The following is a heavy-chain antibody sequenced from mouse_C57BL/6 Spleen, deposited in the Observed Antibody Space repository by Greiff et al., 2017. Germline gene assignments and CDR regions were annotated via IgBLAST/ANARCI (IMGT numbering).Heavy chain of an antibody. CDR2: IWSGGST. Sequence: QVQLQQSGPGLVQPSQSLSITCPVSGFSLTSYGVHWVRQSPGKGLVWLGVIWSGGSTDYNAAFISKLSISKDNSKIQIFFKMNSLQADYTAIYYCARNPGGSSYGFDYWGQGTTLTVSS. D-gene: IGHD1-1*01. J-gene: IGHJ2*01. CDR3: ARNPGGSSYGFDY. CDR1: GFSLTSYG. V-gene: IGHV2-2*01.